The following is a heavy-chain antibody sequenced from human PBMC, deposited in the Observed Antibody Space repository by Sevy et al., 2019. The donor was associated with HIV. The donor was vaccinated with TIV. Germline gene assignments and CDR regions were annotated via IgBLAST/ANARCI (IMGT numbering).Heavy chain of an antibody. Sequence: ASVKVSCKVSGYTLSELSMHWVRQPPGKGLERVGRFDPDDGETIYAQRFQGRVTMTDDTSADTAYMELSRLRYEDTAMYYCATAREYYSDNSGYLDYWGQGTPVTVSS. V-gene: IGHV1-24*01. J-gene: IGHJ4*02. CDR1: GYTLSELS. CDR2: FDPDDGET. D-gene: IGHD3-22*01. CDR3: ATAREYYSDNSGYLDY.